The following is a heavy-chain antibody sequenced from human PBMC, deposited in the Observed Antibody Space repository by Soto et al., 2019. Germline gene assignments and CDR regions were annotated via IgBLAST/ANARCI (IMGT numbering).Heavy chain of an antibody. CDR3: AKGGYTSPFDY. Sequence: PGGSLRLSCAASGFTFSSYAMTWVRQAPGKGLEWVSTIRASGGSTYYADSMQGRFTISRGNSMNTVFLHMNSLRAEDTAIYYCAKGGYTSPFDYWGLGNLVTVSS. D-gene: IGHD5-12*01. CDR2: IRASGGST. CDR1: GFTFSSYA. J-gene: IGHJ4*02. V-gene: IGHV3-23*01.